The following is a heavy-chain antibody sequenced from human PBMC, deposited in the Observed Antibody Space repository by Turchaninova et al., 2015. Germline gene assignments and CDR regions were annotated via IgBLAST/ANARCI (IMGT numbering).Heavy chain of an antibody. CDR1: LSSNSRGYY. CDR3: ARDKKAGMFDN. CDR2: ISHSGGT. J-gene: IGHJ4*02. V-gene: IGHV4-38-2*02. Sequence: QVQLQESGPGLVQPSETLSLPCADPLSSNSRGYYWGLVRQPPGKGLRWNRTISHSGGTYYNPSLKSRVTVSVDTSRNQFSLKLISVTAADTDVYYCARDKKAGMFDNWGQGTQVTVSS. D-gene: IGHD3-10*01.